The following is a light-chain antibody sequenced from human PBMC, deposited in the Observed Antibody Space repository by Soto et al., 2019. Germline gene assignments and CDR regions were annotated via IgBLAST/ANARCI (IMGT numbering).Light chain of an antibody. V-gene: IGKV3-15*01. CDR2: GAS. Sequence: EIVMTQSPATLSLSPGERATLSCRASQSVSNNLAWYQQKPGQGPRLLIYGASTRATGIPARFSGSGSGTQFTLTISSLQSEDFAIYYCQQYNNWPRTFGQGTKWISN. J-gene: IGKJ1*01. CDR1: QSVSNN. CDR3: QQYNNWPRT.